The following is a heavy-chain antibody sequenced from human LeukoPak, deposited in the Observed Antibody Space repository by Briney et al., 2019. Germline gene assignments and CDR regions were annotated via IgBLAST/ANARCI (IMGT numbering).Heavy chain of an antibody. CDR3: ARDPTLYCSSITCSDRRNWFDP. CDR2: ISAYNANT. J-gene: IGHJ5*02. D-gene: IGHD2-2*01. CDR1: GYIFTDYG. Sequence: ASVKVSCKASGYIFTDYGISWVRQAPEQGLEWMGWISAYNANTRYAQNLQDRLTVTIDTSTSTAYMELRSLKSDDTALYYCARDPTLYCSSITCSDRRNWFDPWGQGTLVTVSS. V-gene: IGHV1-18*01.